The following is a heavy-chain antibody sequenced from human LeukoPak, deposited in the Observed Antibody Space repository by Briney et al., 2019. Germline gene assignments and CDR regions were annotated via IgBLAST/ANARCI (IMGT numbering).Heavy chain of an antibody. CDR2: ISGSGGST. V-gene: IGHV3-23*01. D-gene: IGHD5-12*01. Sequence: GGSLRLSCAASGFTFGSYAMSWVRQAPGKGLEWVSAISGSGGSTYYADSVKGRFTISRDNSKNTLYLQMNSLRAEDTAVYYCAKGPVATIYADYWGQGTLVTVSS. CDR1: GFTFGSYA. CDR3: AKGPVATIYADY. J-gene: IGHJ4*02.